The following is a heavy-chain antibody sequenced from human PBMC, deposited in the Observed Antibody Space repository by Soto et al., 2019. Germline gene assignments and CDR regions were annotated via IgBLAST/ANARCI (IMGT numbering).Heavy chain of an antibody. Sequence: QVQLVESGGGGVQTGTSLRLSCVASGFSFGSHAMHWVRQAPGKGLQWVAVISYHGVNKYYTDSVRGRFTVSRDNSKNTVYLQVYSLRSEDTGVYHCVRGGYLQTPGSDAWGQGTLVTVSS. CDR2: ISYHGVNK. CDR3: VRGGYLQTPGSDA. V-gene: IGHV3-30*04. CDR1: GFSFGSHA. J-gene: IGHJ5*02. D-gene: IGHD5-18*01.